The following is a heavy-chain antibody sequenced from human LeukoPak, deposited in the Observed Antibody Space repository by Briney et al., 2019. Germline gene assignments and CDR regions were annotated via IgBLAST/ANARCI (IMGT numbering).Heavy chain of an antibody. D-gene: IGHD4-23*01. CDR1: GFTFSSYW. J-gene: IGHJ4*02. Sequence: PGGSLRLSCAASGFTFSSYWMHWVRQAPGKGLVWVSRINSDGSTTSYADSVKGRFTISRDNAKNTLHLQMNSLRAEDTAVYYCARDDYGGRGEFDYWGQGTLVTVSS. V-gene: IGHV3-74*01. CDR3: ARDDYGGRGEFDY. CDR2: INSDGSTT.